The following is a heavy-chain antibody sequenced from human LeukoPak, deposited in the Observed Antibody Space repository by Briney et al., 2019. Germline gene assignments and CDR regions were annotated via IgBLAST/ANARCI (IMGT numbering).Heavy chain of an antibody. CDR2: IYYSGST. CDR1: GGSISSSSYY. Sequence: SETLSLTCTVSGGSISSSSYYWGWIRQPPGKGLEWIGSIYYSGSTYYNPSLKSRVTISVDTSKNQFSLKLSSVTAADTAVYYCARSGDYCYYYGMDVWGQGTTVTVSS. V-gene: IGHV4-39*07. J-gene: IGHJ6*02. CDR3: ARSGDYCYYYGMDV.